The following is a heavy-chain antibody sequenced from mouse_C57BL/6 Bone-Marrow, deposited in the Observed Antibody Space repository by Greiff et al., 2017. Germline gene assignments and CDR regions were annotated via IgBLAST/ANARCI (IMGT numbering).Heavy chain of an antibody. CDR1: GYTFTSYW. V-gene: IGHV1-55*01. CDR3: SRSGDSSGY. D-gene: IGHD3-2*02. CDR2: IYPGSGST. Sequence: QVQLQQPGAELVKPGASVKMSCKASGYTFTSYWITWVKQRPGQGLEWIGDIYPGSGSTNYNEKFKSKATLTVNTSSSTAYMRLSSLTAEDSAVYYCSRSGDSSGYWGQGTTLTVSS. J-gene: IGHJ2*01.